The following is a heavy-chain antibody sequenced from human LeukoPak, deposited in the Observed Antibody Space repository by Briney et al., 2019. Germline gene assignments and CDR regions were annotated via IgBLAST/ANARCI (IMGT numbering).Heavy chain of an antibody. CDR2: IYPGDSDT. CDR1: GYSFTSYW. D-gene: IGHD5-24*01. V-gene: IGHV5-51*01. Sequence: GESLMISGKGSGYSFTSYWIGWVRQMPGKGLEWMGIIYPGDSDTRYSPSFQGQVTISADKSISTAYLQWSSLKASDTAMYYCARQAPRDGYNFDAFDIWGQGTMVTVSS. CDR3: ARQAPRDGYNFDAFDI. J-gene: IGHJ3*02.